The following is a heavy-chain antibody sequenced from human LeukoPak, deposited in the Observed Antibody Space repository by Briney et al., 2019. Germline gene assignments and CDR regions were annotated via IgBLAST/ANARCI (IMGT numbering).Heavy chain of an antibody. J-gene: IGHJ6*02. CDR3: ARRGYSYGYDYYGMDV. CDR2: IYYSGST. V-gene: IGHV4-31*03. CDR1: GGSISSGGYY. D-gene: IGHD5-18*01. Sequence: SETLSLTCTVSGGSISSGGYYWSWIRQHPGKGLEWIVYIYYSGSTYYNPSLKSRVTISVDTSKNQFSLKLSSVTAADTAVYYCARRGYSYGYDYYGMDVWGQGTTVTVSS.